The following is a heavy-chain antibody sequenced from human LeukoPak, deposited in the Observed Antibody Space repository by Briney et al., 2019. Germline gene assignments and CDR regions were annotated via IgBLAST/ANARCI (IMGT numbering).Heavy chain of an antibody. CDR3: ALNSGWSETKNWFDP. Sequence: GESLKISCKGSGYSFTTYWIGWVRQMPGKGLEWMGFIYPGDSDTRYSPSFQGQVTISADKSISTAYLQWSSLKASDTAMYYCALNSGWSETKNWFDPWGQGTLVTVSS. D-gene: IGHD6-19*01. CDR2: IYPGDSDT. CDR1: GYSFTTYW. J-gene: IGHJ5*02. V-gene: IGHV5-51*01.